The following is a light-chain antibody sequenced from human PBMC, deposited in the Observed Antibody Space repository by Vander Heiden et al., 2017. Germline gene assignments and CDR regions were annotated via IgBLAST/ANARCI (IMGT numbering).Light chain of an antibody. CDR3: LHYHDFPHP. Sequence: IWTTQSPSLLSASPRDRVTISCRMSQDISTHLACLHQIPGKAPKPLIYAASTLQSGVPSRISGRGSGTDYSLTISPLQSEDLANYFCLHYHDFPHPFGQGTKVEIK. CDR1: QDISTH. J-gene: IGKJ2*01. CDR2: AAS. V-gene: IGKV1D-8*01.